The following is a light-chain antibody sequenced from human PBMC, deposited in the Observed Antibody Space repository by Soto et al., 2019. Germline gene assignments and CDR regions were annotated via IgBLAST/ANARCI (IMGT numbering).Light chain of an antibody. Sequence: TQMTQSPLSLSASVGEKIIITCRASRDVGSDVSWYQQKPGQAPKLVIYAASNLYTGVPPRFSGRRSGTEFTLTISSLQPEDFASYYCLQDYGDSWTFGQGTKVEIE. CDR3: LQDYGDSWT. V-gene: IGKV1-6*01. CDR2: AAS. CDR1: RDVGSD. J-gene: IGKJ1*01.